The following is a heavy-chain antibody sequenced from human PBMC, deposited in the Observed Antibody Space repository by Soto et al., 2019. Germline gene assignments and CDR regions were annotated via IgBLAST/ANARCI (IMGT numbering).Heavy chain of an antibody. CDR1: EFTFSNYG. CDR3: ARALRMTIFGVDY. V-gene: IGHV3-33*01. J-gene: IGHJ4*02. Sequence: LRLSCAASEFTFSNYGMHWVRQAPGKGLEWVAVIWYDGSNKYYADSVKGRFTISRDNSKNTLYLQMNSLKAEDTAVYYCARALRMTIFGVDYWGQGTLVTVSS. D-gene: IGHD3-3*01. CDR2: IWYDGSNK.